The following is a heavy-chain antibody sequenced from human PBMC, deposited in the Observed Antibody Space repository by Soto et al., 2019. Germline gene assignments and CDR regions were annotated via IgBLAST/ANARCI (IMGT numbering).Heavy chain of an antibody. CDR3: ARDRVDFCSGYPTVYYYGMDV. Sequence: ASVKVSCKASGYTFTSYGISWVRQAPGQELEWMGWISAYNGNTNYAQKLQGRVPLNTDTSTSTAYMELRSLRSDDTAVYYCARDRVDFCSGYPTVYYYGMDVWG. J-gene: IGHJ6*02. CDR2: ISAYNGNT. D-gene: IGHD3-3*01. V-gene: IGHV1-18*04. CDR1: GYTFTSYG.